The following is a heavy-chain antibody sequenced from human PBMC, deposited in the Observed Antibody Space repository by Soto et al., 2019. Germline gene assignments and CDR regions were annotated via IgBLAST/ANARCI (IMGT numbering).Heavy chain of an antibody. Sequence: EGQLVESGGGLIQPGGSLRLSCAVSGFTVSTNHMMWVRQAPGKGLDWVSVVYNNNNTFYADSVRSRFTVSRDDSKNTLFLQMTTLRAEDTAVYYCARMSSGPRYWGQGTLVTVSS. J-gene: IGHJ4*02. D-gene: IGHD3-10*01. V-gene: IGHV3-53*01. CDR3: ARMSSGPRY. CDR1: GFTVSTNH. CDR2: VYNNNNT.